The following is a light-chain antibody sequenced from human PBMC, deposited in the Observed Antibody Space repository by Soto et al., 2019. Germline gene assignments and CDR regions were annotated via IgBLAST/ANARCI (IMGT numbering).Light chain of an antibody. Sequence: EIAMTHSPATLSLSPGERATLSCRASQSVSSKLAWYQQKPGQAPRLLIYDASTRATGIPARFSGSGSGTEFTLTISSLQSEDFAVYYCQQFNNWPRTFGQGTKVEIK. CDR2: DAS. J-gene: IGKJ1*01. CDR1: QSVSSK. V-gene: IGKV3-15*01. CDR3: QQFNNWPRT.